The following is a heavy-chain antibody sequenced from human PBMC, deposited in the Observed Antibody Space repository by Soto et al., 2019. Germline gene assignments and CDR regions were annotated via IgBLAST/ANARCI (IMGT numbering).Heavy chain of an antibody. V-gene: IGHV1-2*04. CDR1: GYTFTGYY. D-gene: IGHD2-2*03. CDR3: AWGLDIVVVPAALDAIDI. Sequence: ASVKVSCKASGYTFTGYYMHWVRQAPGQGLEWMGWINPNSGGTNYAQKFQGWVTMTRDTSISTAYMELSRLRSDDTAVYYCAWGLDIVVVPAALDAIDIWGQGTMVTVSS. CDR2: INPNSGGT. J-gene: IGHJ3*02.